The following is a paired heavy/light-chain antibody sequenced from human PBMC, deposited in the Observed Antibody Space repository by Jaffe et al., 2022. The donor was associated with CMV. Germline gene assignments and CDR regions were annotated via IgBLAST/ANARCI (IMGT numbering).Heavy chain of an antibody. CDR1: GFTFSSYA. J-gene: IGHJ4*02. CDR3: AKDLISVESSSWYDY. V-gene: IGHV3-23*01. Sequence: EVQLLESGGGLVQPGGSLRLSCAASGFTFSSYAMSWVRQAPGKGLEWISAISGSSIRTYYADSVKGRFTISRDNSKNTLYLQMNSLRADDTALYYCAKDLISVESSSWYDYWGLGTLVTVSS. D-gene: IGHD6-13*01. CDR2: ISGSSIRT.
Light chain of an antibody. CDR3: LQDYTYPRT. V-gene: IGKV1-6*01. CDR1: QGIGND. J-gene: IGKJ1*01. Sequence: AIQMTQSPPSLSASVGDRVTITCRASQGIGNDLVWFQQKPGKAPKLLIYAASSSQSGVPSRFSGSGSGTDFTLTISSLQPEDFATYYCLQDYTYPRTFGQGTKVEI. CDR2: AAS.